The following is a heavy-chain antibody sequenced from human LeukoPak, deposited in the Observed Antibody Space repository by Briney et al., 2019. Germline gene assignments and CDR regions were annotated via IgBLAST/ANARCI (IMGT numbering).Heavy chain of an antibody. J-gene: IGHJ6*03. CDR1: GYTFTGYY. CDR2: INPNSGGT. CDR3: ARAMVYVICYMDV. D-gene: IGHD2-8*01. V-gene: IGHV1-2*02. Sequence: GASVKVSCKASGYTFTGYYMHWVRQAPGQGLEWMGWINPNSGGTNYAQKFQGRVTMTRDTSISTAYMELSRLRSDDTAVYYCARAMVYVICYMDVWGKGTTVTVSS.